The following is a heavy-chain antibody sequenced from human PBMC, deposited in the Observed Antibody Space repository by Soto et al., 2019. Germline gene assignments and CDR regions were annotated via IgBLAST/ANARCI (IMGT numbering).Heavy chain of an antibody. D-gene: IGHD3-10*01. V-gene: IGHV3-7*01. CDR2: IKRDGSEK. CDR1: GFTFSGYW. Sequence: QPGGSLRLSCAASGFTFSGYWMSWVRQAPGKGLEWVANIKRDGSEKYYVDSVKGRFTISRDNAKNSLYLQMNSLRAEDTAVYYCAREGPSGSLPDHFDSWGQGTQVTVSS. J-gene: IGHJ4*02. CDR3: AREGPSGSLPDHFDS.